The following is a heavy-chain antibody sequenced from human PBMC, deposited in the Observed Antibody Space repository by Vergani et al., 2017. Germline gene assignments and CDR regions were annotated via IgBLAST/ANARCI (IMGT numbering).Heavy chain of an antibody. D-gene: IGHD6-13*01. CDR2: ISYDGSNK. J-gene: IGHJ3*02. CDR3: AKNWGSSWYPDAFDI. Sequence: QVQLVESGGGVVQPGRSLRLSCAASGFTFSSYGMHWVRQAPGKGLEWVAVISYDGSNKYYADSVKGRFTISRDNSKNTLYLQMNSLRAEDTAVYYCAKNWGSSWYPDAFDIWGQGQWSPSLQ. V-gene: IGHV3-30*18. CDR1: GFTFSSYG.